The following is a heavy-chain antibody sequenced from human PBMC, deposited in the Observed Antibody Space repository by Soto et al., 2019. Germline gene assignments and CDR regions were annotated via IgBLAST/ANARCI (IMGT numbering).Heavy chain of an antibody. J-gene: IGHJ4*02. CDR1: GGSISSGGYY. D-gene: IGHD2-15*01. CDR2: IYYSGST. CDR3: ARVVPCSGGSCYETLYYFDY. V-gene: IGHV4-31*03. Sequence: PSETLSLTCTVSGGSISSGGYYWSWIRQHPGKGLEWIGYIYYSGSTYYNPSLKSRVTISVDTSKNQFSLKLSSVTAADTAVYYCARVVPCSGGSCYETLYYFDYWGQGTLVTVSS.